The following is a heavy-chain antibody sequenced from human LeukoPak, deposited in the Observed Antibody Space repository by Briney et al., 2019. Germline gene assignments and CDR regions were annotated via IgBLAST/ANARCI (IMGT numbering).Heavy chain of an antibody. J-gene: IGHJ4*02. CDR3: ASISEVWSGYYTVHHDY. CDR2: INPNSGDT. CDR1: GYTFTDYY. Sequence: ASVKVPCKTSGYTFTDYYMHWVRQAPGQGLEWMGRINPNSGDTNYAQKFPGRVTMTRDTSISTAYMELSSLTSDDTAVYYCASISEVWSGYYTVHHDYWGQGTLVTVSS. D-gene: IGHD3-3*01. V-gene: IGHV1-2*02.